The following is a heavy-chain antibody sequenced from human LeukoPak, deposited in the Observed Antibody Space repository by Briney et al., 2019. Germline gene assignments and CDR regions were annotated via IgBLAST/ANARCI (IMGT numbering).Heavy chain of an antibody. V-gene: IGHV3-23*01. CDR2: ISGSGGST. J-gene: IGHJ4*02. CDR3: AKDLSSWPREFDY. Sequence: GGSLRLSCTASGFTFSDSYMSWVRQAPGKGLEWVSAISGSGGSTYYADSVEGRFTISRDNSKNTLYLQMNSLRAEDTAVYYCAKDLSSWPREFDYWGQGTLVTVSS. CDR1: GFTFSDSY. D-gene: IGHD6-13*01.